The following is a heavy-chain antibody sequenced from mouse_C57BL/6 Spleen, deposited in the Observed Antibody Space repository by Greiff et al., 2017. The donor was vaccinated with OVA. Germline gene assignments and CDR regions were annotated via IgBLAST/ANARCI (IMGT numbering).Heavy chain of an antibody. V-gene: IGHV5-17*01. CDR3: AREGYGSSFAY. D-gene: IGHD1-1*01. CDR1: GFTFSDYG. J-gene: IGHJ3*01. Sequence: EVMLVESGGGLVKPGGSLKLSCAASGFTFSDYGMHWVRQAPEKGLEWVAYISSGSSTIYYADTVKGRFTISRDNAKNTLFLQMTSLRSEDTAMYYCAREGYGSSFAYWGQGTLVTVSA. CDR2: ISSGSSTI.